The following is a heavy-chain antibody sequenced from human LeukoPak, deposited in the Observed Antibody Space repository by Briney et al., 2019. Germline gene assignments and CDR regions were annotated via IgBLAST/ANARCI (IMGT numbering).Heavy chain of an antibody. V-gene: IGHV3-21*04. J-gene: IGHJ5*02. CDR3: ARDRAAGTSWFDP. D-gene: IGHD6-13*01. Sequence: GGSLRLSCAASGFTFSSYSMNWVRQAPGKGLEWVSSISSSSSYIYYADSVKGRFTISRDNSKNTLYLQMNSLRAEDTAVYYCARDRAAGTSWFDPWGQGTLVTVSS. CDR1: GFTFSSYS. CDR2: ISSSSSYI.